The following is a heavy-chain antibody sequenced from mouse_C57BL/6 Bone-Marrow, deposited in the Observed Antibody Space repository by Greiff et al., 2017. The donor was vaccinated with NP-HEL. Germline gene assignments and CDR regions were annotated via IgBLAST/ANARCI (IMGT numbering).Heavy chain of an antibody. Sequence: LVESGAELVKPGASVKISCKASGYAFSSYWMNWVKQRPGKGLEWIGQIYPGDGDTNYNGKFKGKATLTADKSSSTAYMQLSSLTSEDSAVYFCARDYSNRFDCWGQGTTLTVSS. CDR3: ARDYSNRFDC. CDR1: GYAFSSYW. CDR2: IYPGDGDT. J-gene: IGHJ2*01. D-gene: IGHD2-5*01. V-gene: IGHV1-80*01.